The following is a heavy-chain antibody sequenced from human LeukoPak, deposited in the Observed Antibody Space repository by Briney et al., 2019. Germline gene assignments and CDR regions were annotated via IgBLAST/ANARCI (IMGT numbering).Heavy chain of an antibody. Sequence: SETLSLTCTVSGGSISSSSYYWGWIRQPPGKGLEWIGSIYYSGSTYYNPSLKSRVTISVDTSKNQFSLKLSSVTAADTAVYYCARTRSTYYDILTGWGQGTLVTVSS. J-gene: IGHJ4*02. CDR1: GGSISSSSYY. CDR2: IYYSGST. CDR3: ARTRSTYYDILTG. D-gene: IGHD3-9*01. V-gene: IGHV4-39*01.